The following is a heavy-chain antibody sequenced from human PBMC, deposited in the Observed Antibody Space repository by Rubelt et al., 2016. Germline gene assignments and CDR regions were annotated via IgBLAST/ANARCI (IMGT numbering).Heavy chain of an antibody. CDR3: ARALTY. J-gene: IGHJ4*02. CDR1: GLSFSSYW. CDR2: IKQDGSEK. Sequence: EVQLVESGGGLVQPGGSLRLSCVASGLSFSSYWISWVRQAPGKGLEWVASIKQDGSEKYYVDYVKGRFTISRDNAKNSLYLQMNSLRAEDTAVYYCARALTYWGQGTLVTVSS. V-gene: IGHV3-7*05.